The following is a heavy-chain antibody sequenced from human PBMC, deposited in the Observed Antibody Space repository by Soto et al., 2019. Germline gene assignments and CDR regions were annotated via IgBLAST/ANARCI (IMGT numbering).Heavy chain of an antibody. CDR3: ERDKRFLESHWFDP. Sequence: GASVKVSCKASGYTFTSYGISWVRQAPGQGLEWMGWISAYNGNTNYAQKLQGRVTMTTDTSTSTAYMELRSLRSDDTAVYYCERDKRFLESHWFDPWGQGTLVTVSS. V-gene: IGHV1-18*01. CDR2: ISAYNGNT. CDR1: GYTFTSYG. J-gene: IGHJ5*02. D-gene: IGHD3-3*01.